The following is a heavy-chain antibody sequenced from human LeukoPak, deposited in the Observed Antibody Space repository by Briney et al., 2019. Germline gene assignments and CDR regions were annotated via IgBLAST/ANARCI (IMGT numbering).Heavy chain of an antibody. CDR3: ARQGVPAAFDY. CDR1: GGSISSSSYY. J-gene: IGHJ4*02. V-gene: IGHV4-39*01. CDR2: IYYSGST. D-gene: IGHD2-2*01. Sequence: SETLSLTCTVSGGSISSSSYYWGWIRQPPGKGLEWIGSIYYSGSTYYNPSLKSRVTVSVDTSKNQFSLKLSSVTAADTAVYYCARQGVPAAFDYWGQGTLVTVSS.